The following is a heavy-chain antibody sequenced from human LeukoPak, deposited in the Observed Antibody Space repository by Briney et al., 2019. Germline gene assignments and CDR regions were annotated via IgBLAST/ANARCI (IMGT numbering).Heavy chain of an antibody. J-gene: IGHJ6*03. CDR3: ARGYSGYDWWGYYHYYYMDV. CDR1: GGSISSHY. V-gene: IGHV4-59*11. CDR2: IYYSGST. Sequence: PSETLSLTCTVSGGSISSHYWSWIRQPPGKGLEWIGYIYYSGSTNYNPSLKSRVTISVDTSKNQFSLKLSSVTAADTAVYYCARGYSGYDWWGYYHYYYMDVWGKGTTVTVSS. D-gene: IGHD5-12*01.